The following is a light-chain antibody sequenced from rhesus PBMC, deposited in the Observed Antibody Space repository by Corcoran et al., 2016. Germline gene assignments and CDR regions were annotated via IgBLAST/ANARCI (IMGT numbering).Light chain of an antibody. CDR3: QHNYGTPYS. Sequence: DIQMTQSPSSLSASVGDRVTITCRTSEKVNNYLNWYQQKPGKAPKLLIYKASTLQSGVPSRFSGRGSGTDYTFTISSLQSEDVATYYCQHNYGTPYSFGQGTKVEIK. J-gene: IGKJ2*01. CDR1: EKVNNY. CDR2: KAS. V-gene: IGKV1-74*01.